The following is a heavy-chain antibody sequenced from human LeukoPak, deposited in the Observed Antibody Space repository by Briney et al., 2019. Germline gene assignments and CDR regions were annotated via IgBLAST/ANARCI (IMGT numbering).Heavy chain of an antibody. Sequence: GASVKVSCKASGYTFTGYYMHWVRQAPGQGLEWMGIINPSGGSTSYAQKFQGRVTMTRDMSTSTVYMELSSLRSEDTAVYYCARMSQYYYGSGSFMDVWGKGTTVTVSS. J-gene: IGHJ6*03. V-gene: IGHV1-46*01. CDR3: ARMSQYYYGSGSFMDV. CDR2: INPSGGST. CDR1: GYTFTGYY. D-gene: IGHD3-10*01.